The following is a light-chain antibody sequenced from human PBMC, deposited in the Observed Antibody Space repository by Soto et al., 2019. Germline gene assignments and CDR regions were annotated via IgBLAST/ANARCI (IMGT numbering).Light chain of an antibody. Sequence: EIVLTQSPGALSLSPGERATLSCRASQTASSSHLAWYQQKPGQAPRLLIYDASSRATGISDRFSGSGSGTDFTLTISRLEPEDFAVYYCQQYGRSPYTFGHGTKVEIK. CDR1: QTASSSH. V-gene: IGKV3-20*01. J-gene: IGKJ2*01. CDR2: DAS. CDR3: QQYGRSPYT.